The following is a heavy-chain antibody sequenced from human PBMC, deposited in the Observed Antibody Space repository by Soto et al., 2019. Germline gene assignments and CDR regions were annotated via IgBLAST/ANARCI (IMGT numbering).Heavy chain of an antibody. Sequence: QVQLVQSGAEVKEPGSSVKVSCKASGGTFANFIMNWVRQTPGQGLEWMGGIVPMFGTATYAEKFKGRVTISATESTSTAYMDLTSLTSADTAVYYCARNGTYSSALSQYSGMDVWGQGTTVTVS. D-gene: IGHD6-25*01. CDR3: ARNGTYSSALSQYSGMDV. J-gene: IGHJ6*02. CDR2: IVPMFGTA. V-gene: IGHV1-69*01. CDR1: GGTFANFI.